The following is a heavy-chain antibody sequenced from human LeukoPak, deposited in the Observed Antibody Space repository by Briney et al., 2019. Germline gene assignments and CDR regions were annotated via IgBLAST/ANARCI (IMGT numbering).Heavy chain of an antibody. V-gene: IGHV4-4*02. J-gene: IGHJ4*02. D-gene: IGHD6-13*01. CDR2: IYHSGST. CDR1: GGSISSSNW. CDR3: ARAGAAAGPFDY. Sequence: SETLSLTCAVSGGSISSSNWWSWVRQPPGKGLEWIGEIYHSGSTNYNPSLKSRVTISVDKSKNQFSLKLGSVTAADTAVYYCARAGAAAGPFDYWGQGTLVTVSS.